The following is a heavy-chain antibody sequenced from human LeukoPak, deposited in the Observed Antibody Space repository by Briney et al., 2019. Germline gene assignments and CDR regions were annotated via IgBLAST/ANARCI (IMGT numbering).Heavy chain of an antibody. J-gene: IGHJ6*02. CDR3: ARDTSGYDSYYYGMDV. V-gene: IGHV3-48*04. CDR1: GFTFSSYS. D-gene: IGHD5-12*01. Sequence: GGSLRLSCAASGFTFSSYSMNWVRQAPGKGLEWVSYISSSSTIYYADSVKGRFTISRDNAKNSLYLQMNSLRAEDTAVYYCARDTSGYDSYYYGMDVWGQGTTVTVSS. CDR2: ISSSSTI.